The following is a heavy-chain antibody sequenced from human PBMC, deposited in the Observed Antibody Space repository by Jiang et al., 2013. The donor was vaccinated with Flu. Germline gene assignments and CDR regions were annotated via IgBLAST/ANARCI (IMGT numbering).Heavy chain of an antibody. CDR3: ARQPTADWFDP. D-gene: IGHD4-11*01. Sequence: LLKPSETLSLTCAVSGYSINSGYYWGWIRQPPGKGLEWIGNIYHSGSNNYNPSLKSRVTISVDTSKNQFSLKLSSVTAADTAVYYCARQPTADWFDPWGQGTLVTVSS. CDR2: IYHSGSN. J-gene: IGHJ5*02. CDR1: GYSINSGYY. V-gene: IGHV4-38-2*01.